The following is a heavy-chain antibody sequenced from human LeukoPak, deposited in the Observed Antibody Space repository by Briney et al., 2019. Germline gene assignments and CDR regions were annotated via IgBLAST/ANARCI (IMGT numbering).Heavy chain of an antibody. CDR2: IWYDGSNK. Sequence: SGGSLRLSCAASGFTFSSYGMHWVRQAPGKGLEWVAVIWYDGSNKYYADSVKGRFTISRDNSKNTLYLQMNSLRAEDMAVYYCATNYYDSSGHYSSRYYFDYWGQGTLVTVSS. CDR3: ATNYYDSSGHYSSRYYFDY. D-gene: IGHD3-22*01. CDR1: GFTFSSYG. J-gene: IGHJ4*02. V-gene: IGHV3-33*01.